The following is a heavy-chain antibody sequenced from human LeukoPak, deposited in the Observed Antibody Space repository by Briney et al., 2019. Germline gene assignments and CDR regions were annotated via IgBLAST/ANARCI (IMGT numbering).Heavy chain of an antibody. CDR3: ARDLADYGGKGSANY. Sequence: WASVKVSCKASGYTFTDYYIHWVRQAPGQGLEWMGWINPISGGITYAQKFQGRVTMTRDTSISTAYMELSRLRSDDTAVYYCARDLADYGGKGSANYWGQGTLVTVSS. D-gene: IGHD4-23*01. CDR2: INPISGGI. J-gene: IGHJ4*02. CDR1: GYTFTDYY. V-gene: IGHV1-2*02.